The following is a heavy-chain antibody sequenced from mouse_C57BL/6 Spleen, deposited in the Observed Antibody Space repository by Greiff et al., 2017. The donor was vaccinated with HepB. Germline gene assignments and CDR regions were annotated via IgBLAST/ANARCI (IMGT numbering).Heavy chain of an antibody. CDR1: GFSLTSYA. CDR3: AILYYDYAWFAY. CDR2: IWTGGGT. Sequence: VQLQQSGPGLVAPSQSLSITCTVSGFSLTSYAISWVRQPPGKGLEWLGVIWTGGGTNYNSALKSRLSISKDNSKSQVFLKMNSLQTDDTARYYCAILYYDYAWFAYWGQGTLVTVSA. D-gene: IGHD2-4*01. J-gene: IGHJ3*01. V-gene: IGHV2-9-1*01.